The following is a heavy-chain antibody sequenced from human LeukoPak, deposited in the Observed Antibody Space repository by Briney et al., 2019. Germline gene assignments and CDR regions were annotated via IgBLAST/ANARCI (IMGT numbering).Heavy chain of an antibody. Sequence: SETLSLTCAVYGGSFSGYYWGWIRQPPGKGLEWIGEINHSGSTNYNPSLKSRVTISVDTSKNQFSLKLSSVTAADTAVYYCARLRKDYGGNSHYFDYWGQGTLVTVSS. CDR2: INHSGST. J-gene: IGHJ4*02. CDR1: GGSFSGYY. D-gene: IGHD4-23*01. V-gene: IGHV4-34*01. CDR3: ARLRKDYGGNSHYFDY.